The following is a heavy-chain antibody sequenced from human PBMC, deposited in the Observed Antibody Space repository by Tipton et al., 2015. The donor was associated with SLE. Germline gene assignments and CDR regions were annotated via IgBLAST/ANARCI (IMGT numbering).Heavy chain of an antibody. CDR3: ARDRADGGFLEWGYYYYYMDV. CDR1: GGSISSGRYY. Sequence: TLSLTCTVSGGSISSGRYYWSWIRQPAGKGLEWIGRIYTSGSTNYNPSLKSRVTISVDTSKKQFSLKLSSVTAADTAVYYCARDRADGGFLEWGYYYYYMDVWGKGTTVTVS. CDR2: IYTSGST. D-gene: IGHD3-3*01. J-gene: IGHJ6*03. V-gene: IGHV4-61*02.